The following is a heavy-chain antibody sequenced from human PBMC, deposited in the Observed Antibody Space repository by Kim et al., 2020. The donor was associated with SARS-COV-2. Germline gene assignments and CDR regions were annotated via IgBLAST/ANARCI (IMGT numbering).Heavy chain of an antibody. CDR3: ARSGGEGMVRGVPLSLPNHHPYYHGMDV. CDR1: GGSFSGYY. CDR2: INHSGST. D-gene: IGHD3-10*01. Sequence: SETLSLTCAVYGGSFSGYYWSWIRQPPGKGLEWIGEINHSGSTNYNPSLKSRVTTSVDTSKNQFSLKLSSVTAADTAVYYCARSGGEGMVRGVPLSLPNHHPYYHGMDVWGQGTTVTVSS. V-gene: IGHV4-34*01. J-gene: IGHJ6*02.